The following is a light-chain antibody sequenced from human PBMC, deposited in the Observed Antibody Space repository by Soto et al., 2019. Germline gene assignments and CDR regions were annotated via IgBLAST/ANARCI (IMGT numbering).Light chain of an antibody. CDR1: QGIGDT. Sequence: EVVMTQSPGTLSVSPGEGVTLSCRASQGIGDTLAWYQHKPRRPPSLLIYDTSTRATGVPARFSGSRSGPEFTPPTSSLQPADFAAYYCQQRSDRPPSTFGQGTQLDIK. J-gene: IGKJ1*01. CDR3: QQRSDRPPST. V-gene: IGKV3-15*01. CDR2: DTS.